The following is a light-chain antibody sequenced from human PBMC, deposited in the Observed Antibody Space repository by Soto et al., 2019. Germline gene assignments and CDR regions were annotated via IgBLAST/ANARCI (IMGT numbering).Light chain of an antibody. CDR1: SSNIGNHY. Sequence: QSVLTQPPSVSAAPGQKVTISCSGSSSNIGNHYVSWYQHLPRTAPKLIIYQSNRRPSGIPDRFSGSKSGTSATLGITGLQTGDEADYYCGSWDHSVSGFVFGTGTKVTVL. CDR2: QSN. CDR3: GSWDHSVSGFV. J-gene: IGLJ1*01. V-gene: IGLV1-51*02.